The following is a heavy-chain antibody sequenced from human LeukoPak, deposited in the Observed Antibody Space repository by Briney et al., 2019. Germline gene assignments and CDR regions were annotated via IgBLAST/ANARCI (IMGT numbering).Heavy chain of an antibody. J-gene: IGHJ5*02. D-gene: IGHD3-16*01. CDR1: GGTLSSYA. Sequence: SVKVSCKASGGTLSSYAISWVRQAPGQGLEWMGRIIPILGIANYAQKSQGRVTITADKSTSTAYMELSSLRSEDTAVYYCARGVAATWDNWFDPWGQGTLVTVSS. CDR2: IIPILGIA. V-gene: IGHV1-69*04. CDR3: ARGVAATWDNWFDP.